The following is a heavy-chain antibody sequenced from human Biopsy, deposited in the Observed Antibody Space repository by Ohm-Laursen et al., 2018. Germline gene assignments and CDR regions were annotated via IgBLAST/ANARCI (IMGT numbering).Heavy chain of an antibody. CDR2: ARNKANSYII. D-gene: IGHD1-1*01. CDR3: VRGANGFDY. CDR1: GFTFTDHY. J-gene: IGHJ4*02. V-gene: IGHV3-72*01. Sequence: SLSLSFAASGFTFTDHYMDWVRQPPGGGLEWVGRARNKANSYIIEYAASLRGRFTISRDDSKSSLYLQMNSLRTEDTAVYYCVRGANGFDYWGQGTLVTVSS.